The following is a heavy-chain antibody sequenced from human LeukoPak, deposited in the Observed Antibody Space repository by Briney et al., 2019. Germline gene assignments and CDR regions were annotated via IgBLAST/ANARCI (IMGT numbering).Heavy chain of an antibody. J-gene: IGHJ3*02. Sequence: PGGSLRLSCAASGFTFDDYGMSWVRQAPGKGLEWVSGINWNGGSTGYADSVKGRFTISRDNAKNSLYLQINSLRAEDTALYYCARSPLLCSSTSCYTGAFDIWGQGTMVTVSS. CDR2: INWNGGST. D-gene: IGHD2-2*02. V-gene: IGHV3-20*04. CDR1: GFTFDDYG. CDR3: ARSPLLCSSTSCYTGAFDI.